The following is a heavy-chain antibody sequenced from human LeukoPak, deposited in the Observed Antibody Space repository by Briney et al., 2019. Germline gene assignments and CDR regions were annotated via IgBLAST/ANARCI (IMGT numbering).Heavy chain of an antibody. CDR1: GGSISSGGYY. J-gene: IGHJ4*02. V-gene: IGHV4-31*03. CDR2: IYYSGST. D-gene: IGHD4-11*01. CDR3: ASLGTVTTLVDY. Sequence: SSETLSLTCTVSGGSISSGGYYWSWIRQHPGKGLEWIGYIYYSGSTYYNPSLKSRVTISVDTSKNQFSLKLSSVTAADTAVYYCASLGTVTTLVDYWGQGTLVTVSS.